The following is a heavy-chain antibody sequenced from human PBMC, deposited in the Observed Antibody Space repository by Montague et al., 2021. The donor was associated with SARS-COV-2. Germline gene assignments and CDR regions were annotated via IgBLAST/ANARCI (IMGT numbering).Heavy chain of an antibody. CDR1: GFTFDDYA. CDR3: AKGQKIKWLVLHSAPDWFDP. CDR2: ISWSSNSI. Sequence: SLRISWAASGFTFDDYAMHWVRQAPGKALEWVSGISWSSNSIGYGDSVKGRFTISRDNAKNSLYLQMNSLRAEDTGLYYCAKGQKIKWLVLHSAPDWFDPWGQGTLVTVSS. D-gene: IGHD6-19*01. V-gene: IGHV3-9*01. J-gene: IGHJ5*02.